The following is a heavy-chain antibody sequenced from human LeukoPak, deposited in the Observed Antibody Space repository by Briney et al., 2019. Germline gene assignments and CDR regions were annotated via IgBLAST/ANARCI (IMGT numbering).Heavy chain of an antibody. D-gene: IGHD3-10*01. Sequence: SETLSLTCSVSGGSISSYYWSWIRQPAGKGLEWIGRIYISGSTNYNPSLKSRVTMSVDTANNQFSLKLTSVTAADTAVYYCARVSRGSGSYYFDYWGQGSLVTVSS. V-gene: IGHV4-4*07. CDR1: GGSISSYY. CDR3: ARVSRGSGSYYFDY. J-gene: IGHJ4*02. CDR2: IYISGST.